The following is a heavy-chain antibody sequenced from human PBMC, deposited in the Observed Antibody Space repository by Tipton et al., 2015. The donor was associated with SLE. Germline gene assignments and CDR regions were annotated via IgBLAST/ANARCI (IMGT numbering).Heavy chain of an antibody. CDR3: ARRESGTMFDT. CDR2: ISYHGNT. D-gene: IGHD1-1*01. CDR1: DASISNINFY. V-gene: IGHV4-39*07. J-gene: IGHJ5*02. Sequence: LRLSCTVSDASISNINFYWGWIRQPPGRGLEWIGTISYHGNTFFKPSLQSRVTMSMDTSKSQFSLHLTAVTAADTAVYYCARRESGTMFDTWGQGALVTVSS.